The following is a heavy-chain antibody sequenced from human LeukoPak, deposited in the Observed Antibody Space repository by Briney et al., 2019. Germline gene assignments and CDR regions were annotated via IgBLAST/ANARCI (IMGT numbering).Heavy chain of an antibody. Sequence: SGGSLRLSCAASGFTFSSYWMSWVRQAPGKGLEWVANIKQDGSEKYYVDSVKGRFTISRDNAKNSLYLQMNSLRPEDTAVYYCARERGYDILDAFDVWGQGTMVTVSS. CDR1: GFTFSSYW. D-gene: IGHD3-9*01. J-gene: IGHJ3*01. CDR3: ARERGYDILDAFDV. CDR2: IKQDGSEK. V-gene: IGHV3-7*01.